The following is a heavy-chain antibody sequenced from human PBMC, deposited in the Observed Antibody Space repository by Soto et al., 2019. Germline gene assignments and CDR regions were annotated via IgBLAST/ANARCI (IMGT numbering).Heavy chain of an antibody. Sequence: QVQLVQSGAEVKKPGASVKVSCKASGYTFTSYYMHWVRQAPGQGLEWMGIINPSGGSTNYSQKFQGRVTMTMDTSTTTVYMELSSPRSEDTAVYYCARAYIVATILAFYIWGQGTMVTVSS. CDR1: GYTFTSYY. J-gene: IGHJ3*02. CDR3: ARAYIVATILAFYI. CDR2: INPSGGST. D-gene: IGHD5-12*01. V-gene: IGHV1-46*03.